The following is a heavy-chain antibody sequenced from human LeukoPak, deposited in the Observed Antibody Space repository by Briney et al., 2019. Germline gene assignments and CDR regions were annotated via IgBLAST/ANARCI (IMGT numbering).Heavy chain of an antibody. CDR1: GFTFSSYA. CDR3: AKYSRSVTTFLHWFDP. CDR2: ISGSGGST. Sequence: GGSLRPSCAASGFTFSSYAMSWVRQAPGKGLEWVSAISGSGGSTYYADSVKGRFTISRDNSKNTLYLQMNSLRAEDTAVYYCAKYSRSVTTFLHWFDPWGQETLVTVSS. D-gene: IGHD4-11*01. J-gene: IGHJ5*02. V-gene: IGHV3-23*01.